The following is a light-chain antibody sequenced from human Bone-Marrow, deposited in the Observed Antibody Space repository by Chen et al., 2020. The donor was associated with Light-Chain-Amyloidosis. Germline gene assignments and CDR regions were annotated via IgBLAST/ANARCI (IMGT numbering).Light chain of an antibody. J-gene: IGLJ2*01. CDR1: DLPTKY. V-gene: IGLV3-25*03. Sequence: SYELTQPPSVSVSPGQTARITCSGDDLPTKYAYWYQQKPGQAPVLVIHRDTERPSGISERFSGSNSGTTATLTSSGVQAEDEADYHCQSADSSGTYEVIFGRGTKLTVL. CDR2: RDT. CDR3: QSADSSGTYEVI.